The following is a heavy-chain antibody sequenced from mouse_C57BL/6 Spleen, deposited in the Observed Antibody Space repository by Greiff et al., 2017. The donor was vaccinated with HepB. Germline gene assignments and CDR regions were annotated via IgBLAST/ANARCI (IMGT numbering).Heavy chain of an antibody. CDR1: GYTFTDYN. V-gene: IGHV1-18*01. CDR2: INPNNGGT. D-gene: IGHD4-1*01. CDR3: ARYGDWDVGEYFDV. J-gene: IGHJ1*03. Sequence: EVQLQQSGPELVKPGASVKIPCKASGYTFTDYNMDWVKQSHGKSLEWIGDINPNNGGTIYNQKFKGKATLTVDKSSSTAYMELRSLTSEDTAVYYCARYGDWDVGEYFDVWGTGTTVTVSS.